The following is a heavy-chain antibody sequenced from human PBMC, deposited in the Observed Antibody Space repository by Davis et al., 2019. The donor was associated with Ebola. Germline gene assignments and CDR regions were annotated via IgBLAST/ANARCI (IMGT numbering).Heavy chain of an antibody. D-gene: IGHD1-26*01. Sequence: SETLSLTCAVYGGSFSGYYWSWIRQPPGKGLEWIGEINHSGSYYNPSLKSRVTISVDTSNNQFSLKLSSMTAADTAVYYCARDYSGSYLPAFDIWGQGTMVTVSS. V-gene: IGHV4-34*01. J-gene: IGHJ3*02. CDR3: ARDYSGSYLPAFDI. CDR2: INHSGS. CDR1: GGSFSGYY.